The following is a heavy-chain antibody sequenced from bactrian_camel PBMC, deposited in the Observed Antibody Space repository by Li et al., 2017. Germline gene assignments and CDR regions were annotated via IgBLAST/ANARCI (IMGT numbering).Heavy chain of an antibody. Sequence: DVQLVESGGGPVQPGESLRLSCAAFKGPYERYCMAWFRQAPGKEREGVARIATGSGNTYYADSVKGRFTISQDNAKNTVYLQMNSLKPEDTAMYYCAARGPYCYTKLSVRDFTYRGQGTQVTVS. CDR1: KGPYERYC. D-gene: IGHD2*01. J-gene: IGHJ4*01. V-gene: IGHV3S40*01. CDR2: IATGSGNT. CDR3: AARGPYCYTKLSVRDFTY.